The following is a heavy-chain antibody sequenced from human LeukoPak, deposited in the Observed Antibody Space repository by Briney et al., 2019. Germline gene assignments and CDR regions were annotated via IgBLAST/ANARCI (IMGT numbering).Heavy chain of an antibody. CDR2: ISANNSNT. CDR1: GYTFISYG. Sequence: ASVKVSCKASGYTFISYGISWVRQAPGQGLEWMGWISANNSNTNYAQKLQGRVTMTTDTSTSTAYMELRSLTSDDTAVYYCAREIPYPDCSSSGCYGPWDYWGQGTQVTVSS. CDR3: AREIPYPDCSSSGCYGPWDY. D-gene: IGHD2-2*01. V-gene: IGHV1-18*01. J-gene: IGHJ4*02.